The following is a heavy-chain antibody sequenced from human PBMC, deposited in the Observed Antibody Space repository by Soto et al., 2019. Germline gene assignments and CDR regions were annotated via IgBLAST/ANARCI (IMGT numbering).Heavy chain of an antibody. CDR2: ISGSGGST. V-gene: IGHV3-23*01. D-gene: IGHD6-19*01. J-gene: IGHJ3*02. CDR3: AKDLSSGWAYHGAFDI. CDR1: GFTFSSYA. Sequence: EVQLLESGGGLVQPGGSLRLSCAASGFTFSSYAMSWVRQAPGKGLEWVSAISGSGGSTYYADSVKGRFTISRDNSKNTLYLQMNSLRAEDTAVYYCAKDLSSGWAYHGAFDIWGQGTMVTVSS.